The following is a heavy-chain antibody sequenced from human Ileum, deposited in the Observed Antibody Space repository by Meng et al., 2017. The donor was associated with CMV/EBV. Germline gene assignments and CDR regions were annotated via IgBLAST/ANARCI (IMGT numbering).Heavy chain of an antibody. CDR1: GLTLSSYA. V-gene: IGHV3-23*01. CDR3: AKRRTGNFDY. J-gene: IGHJ4*02. Sequence: GESLKISCVASGLTLSSYAMYWVRQAPGKGLEWVSAISGSGDGTYYADSVKGRFTISRDNSKNTLYLQMNSLRAEDTAVYYCAKRRTGNFDYWGQGTLVTVSS. D-gene: IGHD1-1*01. CDR2: ISGSGDGT.